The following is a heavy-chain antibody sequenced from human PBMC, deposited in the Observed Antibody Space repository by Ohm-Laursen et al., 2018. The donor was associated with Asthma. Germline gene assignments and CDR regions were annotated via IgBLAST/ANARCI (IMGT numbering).Heavy chain of an antibody. CDR3: ARDSGYYYDSSGYTYFDY. D-gene: IGHD3-22*01. CDR2: ISYDGINK. V-gene: IGHV3-30-3*01. Sequence: SLRLSCTASGFTFSSYAMHWVRQAPGKGLEWVAVISYDGINKYYADSVKGRFTISRDNSKNTLYLQMNSLRAEDTAVYYCARDSGYYYDSSGYTYFDYWGQGTLVTVSS. CDR1: GFTFSSYA. J-gene: IGHJ4*02.